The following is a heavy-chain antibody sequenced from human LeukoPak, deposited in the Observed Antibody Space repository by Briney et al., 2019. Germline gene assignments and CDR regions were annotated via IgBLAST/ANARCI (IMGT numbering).Heavy chain of an antibody. D-gene: IGHD6-13*01. CDR3: ARQGGYSSSPDY. CDR2: IYHSGST. J-gene: IGHJ4*02. Sequence: SETLSLTCTVAGGSISSGGYYWSWIRQPPGKGLEWIGYIYHSGSTYYNPSLKSRVTISVDRSKNQFSLKLRSVTAADTAVYYCARQGGYSSSPDYWGQGTLVTVSS. CDR1: GGSISSGGYY. V-gene: IGHV4-30-2*01.